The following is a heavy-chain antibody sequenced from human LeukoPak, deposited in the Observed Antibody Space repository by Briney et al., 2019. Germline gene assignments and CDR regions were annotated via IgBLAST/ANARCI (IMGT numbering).Heavy chain of an antibody. Sequence: WASVKVSCKASGYTFTGYYMHWVRQAPGQGLEWMGWINPNSGGTNYAQKFRGRVTMTRDTSISTAYMELSRLRSDDTAVYYCASLRYYYDSSGHDYWGQGTLVTVSS. D-gene: IGHD3-22*01. CDR2: INPNSGGT. V-gene: IGHV1-2*02. CDR1: GYTFTGYY. CDR3: ASLRYYYDSSGHDY. J-gene: IGHJ4*02.